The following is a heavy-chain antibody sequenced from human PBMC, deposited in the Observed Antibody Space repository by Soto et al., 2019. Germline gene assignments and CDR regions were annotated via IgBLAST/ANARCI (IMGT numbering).Heavy chain of an antibody. CDR3: AREGSGWYADIQYYFDY. J-gene: IGHJ4*02. V-gene: IGHV3-33*01. CDR2: IWYDGSNK. D-gene: IGHD6-19*01. CDR1: GFTFSSYG. Sequence: VQLVESGGGVVQPGRSLRLSCAASGFTFSSYGMHWVRQAPGKGLEWVAVIWYDGSNKYYADSVKGRFTISRDNSKNTLYLQMNSLRAEDTAVYYCAREGSGWYADIQYYFDYWGQGTLVTVSS.